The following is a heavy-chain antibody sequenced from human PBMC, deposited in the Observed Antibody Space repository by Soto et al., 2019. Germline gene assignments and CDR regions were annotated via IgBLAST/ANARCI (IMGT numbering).Heavy chain of an antibody. Sequence: SVKVSCKASGFTFTSSAVQWVRQARGQRLEWIGWIVVGSGNTNYAQKFQERVTITRDMSTSTAYMELSSLRSEDTAVYYCAADPSYYYDSRGYRLAYWGQGTLVTVSS. CDR2: IVVGSGNT. J-gene: IGHJ4*02. V-gene: IGHV1-58*01. D-gene: IGHD3-22*01. CDR1: GFTFTSSA. CDR3: AADPSYYYDSRGYRLAY.